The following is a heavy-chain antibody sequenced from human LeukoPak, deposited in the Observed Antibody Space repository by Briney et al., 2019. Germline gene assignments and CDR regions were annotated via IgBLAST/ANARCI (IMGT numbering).Heavy chain of an antibody. Sequence: SETLSLTCTVSGGSISSGSYYWSWLRQPAGKGLEWIGRIYTSGSTNYNPSLKSRVTMSVDTSKNQFSLKLSSVTAADTAIYYCARVDNQWLGLWGLGTPVTVSS. CDR3: ARVDNQWLGL. J-gene: IGHJ4*02. CDR2: IYTSGST. V-gene: IGHV4-61*02. CDR1: GGSISSGSYY. D-gene: IGHD6-19*01.